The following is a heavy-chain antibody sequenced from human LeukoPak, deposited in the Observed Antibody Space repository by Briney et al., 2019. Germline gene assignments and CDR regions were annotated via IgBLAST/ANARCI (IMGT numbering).Heavy chain of an antibody. V-gene: IGHV4-34*01. CDR2: INHSGST. CDR3: ARARSWMVRGAHRDSFDY. Sequence: SETLSLTCAVYGGSSSGYYWSWIRQPPGKGLEWIGEINHSGSTNYNPSLKSRVTISVDTSKNQFSLKLSSVTAADTAVYYCARARSWMVRGAHRDSFDYWGQGTLVTVSS. J-gene: IGHJ4*02. D-gene: IGHD3-10*01. CDR1: GGSSSGYY.